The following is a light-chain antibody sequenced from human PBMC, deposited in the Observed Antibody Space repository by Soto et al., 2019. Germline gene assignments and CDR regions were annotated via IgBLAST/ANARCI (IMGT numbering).Light chain of an antibody. CDR3: SSFTSSSTYV. CDR1: SSDIGSYDR. Sequence: QSVLTQPPSVSGSPGQSVAISCIGASSDIGSYDRVSWYQQPPGTSPKLIIYDVINRPSGVPDRCSGAKSGNTASLTISGLQTEDEADYYCSSFTSSSTYVFGTGTKLTVL. J-gene: IGLJ1*01. CDR2: DVI. V-gene: IGLV2-18*02.